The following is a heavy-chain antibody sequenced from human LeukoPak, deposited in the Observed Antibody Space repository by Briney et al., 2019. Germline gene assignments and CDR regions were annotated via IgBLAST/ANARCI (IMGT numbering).Heavy chain of an antibody. CDR1: GGTFSSYA. D-gene: IGHD3-22*01. CDR3: ARGEHYYDSSGYYPLYYYYGMDA. V-gene: IGHV1-69*13. CDR2: IIPIFGTA. J-gene: IGHJ6*02. Sequence: ASVTVSCKASGGTFSSYAISWVRQAPGQGLEWMGGIIPIFGTANYAQKFQGRVTITADESTSTAYMELSSLRSEDTAVYYCARGEHYYDSSGYYPLYYYYGMDAWGQGTTVTVSS.